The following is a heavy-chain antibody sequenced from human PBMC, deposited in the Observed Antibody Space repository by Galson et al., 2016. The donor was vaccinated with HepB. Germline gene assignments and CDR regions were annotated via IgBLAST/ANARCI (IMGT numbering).Heavy chain of an antibody. J-gene: IGHJ5*02. Sequence: CAISGDSVSRHGASWNWIRQSPSRGLEWLGRTFFRSKWYHNYAPSMKSRITLNPDTSKGQVSLVMRSVTPEDTAVYYCARGGEYGGRPSNWFDLWGQGTLVTVSS. CDR1: GDSVSRHGAS. V-gene: IGHV6-1*01. CDR3: ARGGEYGGRPSNWFDL. CDR2: TFFRSKWYH. D-gene: IGHD4-23*01.